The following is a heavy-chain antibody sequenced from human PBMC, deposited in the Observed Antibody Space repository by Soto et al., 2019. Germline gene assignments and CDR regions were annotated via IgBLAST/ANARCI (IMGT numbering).Heavy chain of an antibody. Sequence: PSETLSLTCAVYGGSFSGYYWSWSRQPPGKGLEWIGDINHSGSTNYNPSLKSRVTISVNTSKNPFPLKPRSVTAADTAVYSCARPALYCSSTSCYHYYYYGMDVWGQGTTVTVSS. CDR3: ARPALYCSSTSCYHYYYYGMDV. D-gene: IGHD2-2*01. J-gene: IGHJ6*02. CDR1: GGSFSGYY. V-gene: IGHV4-34*01. CDR2: INHSGST.